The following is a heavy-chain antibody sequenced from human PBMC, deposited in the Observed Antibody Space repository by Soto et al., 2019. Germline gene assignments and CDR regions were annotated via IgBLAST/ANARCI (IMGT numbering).Heavy chain of an antibody. CDR1: GGSISSSSYY. Sequence: SETLSLTCTVSGGSISSSSYYWGWIRQPPGKGLEWIGSIYYSGSTYYNPSLKSRVTISVDTSKNQFSLKLSSVTAADTAVYYCASPPTHCSSTSCYAFDIWGQGTMVTVSS. CDR3: ASPPTHCSSTSCYAFDI. V-gene: IGHV4-39*01. J-gene: IGHJ3*02. D-gene: IGHD2-2*01. CDR2: IYYSGST.